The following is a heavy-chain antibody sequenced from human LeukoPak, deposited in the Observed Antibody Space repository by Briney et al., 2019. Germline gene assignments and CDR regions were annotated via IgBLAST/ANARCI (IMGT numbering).Heavy chain of an antibody. CDR3: AKAPVTTCRGAYCYPFDY. D-gene: IGHD2-21*01. V-gene: IGHV3-21*04. CDR2: ISRSSSYI. CDR1: GFTFSSYS. Sequence: GGSLRLSCAASGFTFSSYSMNWVRQAPGKGLEWVSSISRSSSYINYADSLKGRFTISRDNAKNSVYLQMNSLRPEDAAVYYCAKAPVTTCRGAYCYPFDYWGQGTLVTVSS. J-gene: IGHJ4*02.